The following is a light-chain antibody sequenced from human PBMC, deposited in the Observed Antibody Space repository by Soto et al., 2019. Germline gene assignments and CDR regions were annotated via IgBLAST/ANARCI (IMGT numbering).Light chain of an antibody. CDR2: DAC. Sequence: DIHMTLSPSTLSASVLDTVTFTFPARQSVSGWLAWYQKKPGEANKLLIYDACSLESGVPSRFSGSGSGKEFTLTISSLQTDDFATYYCQQYNSYWTFGQGTKVDIK. CDR1: QSVSGW. V-gene: IGKV1-5*01. J-gene: IGKJ1*01. CDR3: QQYNSYWT.